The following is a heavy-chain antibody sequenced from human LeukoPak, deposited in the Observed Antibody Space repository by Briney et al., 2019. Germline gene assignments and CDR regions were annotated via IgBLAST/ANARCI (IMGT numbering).Heavy chain of an antibody. CDR3: ARHPSAVAGKTFDC. CDR2: VFYSGST. V-gene: IGHV4-59*08. D-gene: IGHD6-19*01. Sequence: PSETLSLTCTVSGGSINTYYWSWIRQPPGKGLEWIRYVFYSGSTNYNPSLKSRVTISVDTSKNQISLKLTSVTAADTAVYYCARHPSAVAGKTFDCWGQGTLVTVSS. CDR1: GGSINTYY. J-gene: IGHJ4*02.